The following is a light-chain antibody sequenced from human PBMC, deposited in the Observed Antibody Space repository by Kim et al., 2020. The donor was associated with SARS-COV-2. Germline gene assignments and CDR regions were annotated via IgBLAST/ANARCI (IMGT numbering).Light chain of an antibody. J-gene: IGKJ4*01. CDR3: QQANSFPLT. Sequence: DIQMTQSPSSVSASVGDSVTITCRASQDVRNWLAWYQQKPGKVPQLLIYAASKLQSGVPSRFSGSGSGTEFTLTINSLQPEDFATYYCQQANSFPLTFGGGTKLEI. V-gene: IGKV1-12*01. CDR2: AAS. CDR1: QDVRNW.